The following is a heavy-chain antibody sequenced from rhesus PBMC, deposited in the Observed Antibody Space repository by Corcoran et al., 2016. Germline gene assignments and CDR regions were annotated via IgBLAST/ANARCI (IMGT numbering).Heavy chain of an antibody. CDR2: ISYSGST. Sequence: QVQLQESGPGLVKPSETLSLTCAVSGGSISSSYYYWSWIRQAPVKGLEWIGYISYSGSTSYNPSLKSRVTISRDTSKNQFSLKLSSVTAADTAVYYCAREGYSNYYFDYWGQGVLATVSS. CDR3: AREGYSNYYFDY. D-gene: IGHD4-23*01. V-gene: IGHV4-122*02. CDR1: GGSISSSYYY. J-gene: IGHJ4*01.